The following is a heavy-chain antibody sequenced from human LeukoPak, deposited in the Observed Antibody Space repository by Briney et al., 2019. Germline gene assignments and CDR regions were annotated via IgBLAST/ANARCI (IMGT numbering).Heavy chain of an antibody. D-gene: IGHD6-13*01. CDR1: GITFSSYA. CDR2: ISYDGSNK. CDR3: ARAGDRYSNTWYYFDY. Sequence: GGSLRPSCAASGITFSSYAMHWVRQAPGKGLEWVAVISYDGSNKYYADSVKGRFTISRDNSKNTLSLQMNSLRAEDTAMYFCARAGDRYSNTWYYFDYWGQGTLVTVSS. V-gene: IGHV3-30-3*01. J-gene: IGHJ4*02.